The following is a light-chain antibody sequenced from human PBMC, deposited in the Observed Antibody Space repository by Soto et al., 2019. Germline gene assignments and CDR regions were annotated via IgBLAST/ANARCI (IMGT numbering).Light chain of an antibody. CDR1: TSNFGGNS. CDR3: CAYAGSGTVV. V-gene: IGLV1-44*01. J-gene: IGLJ2*01. Sequence: QSVLTQPPSASGTPGQRVIISCSGSTSNFGGNSANWYQQFPGTAPKVLIYSNNQRPSGVPDRFSGSKSGTSASLAISGLQSEDEADYYCCAYAGSGTVVFGGGTKLTVL. CDR2: SNN.